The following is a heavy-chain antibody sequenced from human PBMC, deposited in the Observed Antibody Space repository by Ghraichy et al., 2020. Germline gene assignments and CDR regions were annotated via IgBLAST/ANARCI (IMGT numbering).Heavy chain of an antibody. CDR1: GGSISNSMYY. CDR2: IFSNGNT. J-gene: IGHJ5*02. D-gene: IGHD6-25*01. CDR3: AKQCIAAVGSCNWIGP. Sequence: SETLSLTCTVSGGSISNSMYYWAWIRQPPGKGLEWIGNIFSNGNTYYNPSLKSRAAISVDTFKNQFSLKLNSVTAADTAKYYCAKQCIAAVGSCNWIGPWGQGTLVTVSS. V-gene: IGHV4-39*01.